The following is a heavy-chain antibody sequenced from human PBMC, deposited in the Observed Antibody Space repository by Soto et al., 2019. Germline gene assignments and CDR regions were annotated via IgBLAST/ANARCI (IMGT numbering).Heavy chain of an antibody. CDR3: ARRPVTGQLGIDY. D-gene: IGHD6-6*01. CDR2: IYPGDSDT. Sequence: SCTGSGCSFTSYWIGWVPQMPGKGLEWMGIIYPGDSDTRYSPSFQGQVTISADKSISTAYLQWSSQKASDTAMYYCARRPVTGQLGIDYWGQGTLVTVSS. CDR1: GCSFTSYW. V-gene: IGHV5-51*01. J-gene: IGHJ4*02.